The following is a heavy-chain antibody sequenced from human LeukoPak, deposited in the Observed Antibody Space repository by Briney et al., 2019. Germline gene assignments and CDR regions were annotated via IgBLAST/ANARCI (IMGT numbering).Heavy chain of an antibody. Sequence: GGSLRLSCATSGFTFSDYYMSWIRRAPGKGLEWVSYMSSSDSTIYYADSVKGRFTISRGNAKNSLHLQMNSLRAEDTAVYYCARDTGLAGPCDYWGQGTLVTVSS. CDR2: MSSSDSTI. CDR3: ARDTGLAGPCDY. V-gene: IGHV3-11*01. CDR1: GFTFSDYY. J-gene: IGHJ4*02.